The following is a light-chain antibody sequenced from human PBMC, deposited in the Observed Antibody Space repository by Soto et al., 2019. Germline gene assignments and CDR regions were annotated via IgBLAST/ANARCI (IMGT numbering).Light chain of an antibody. CDR1: SSNIGSNY. CDR3: AAWDDSLSGVV. CDR2: RNS. Sequence: QSVLTRPPSASGTPGQRVTISCSGSSSNIGSNYVYWYQQLPGTVPQLLIYRNSERPSGVPDRFSGSKSGTSASLAISGLRSEDEADYYCAAWDDSLSGVVFGGGTQLTVL. J-gene: IGLJ2*01. V-gene: IGLV1-47*01.